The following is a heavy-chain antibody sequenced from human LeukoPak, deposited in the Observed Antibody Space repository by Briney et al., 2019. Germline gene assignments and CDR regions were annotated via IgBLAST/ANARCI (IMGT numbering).Heavy chain of an antibody. CDR3: ARDAEVSYSCGYYLNSLGAFDI. CDR2: IWYDGSNK. Sequence: PGGSLRLSCAAPGFTFSSFVMHWVRQAPGKGLEWVAVIWYDGSNKYYADSVKGRFTISRDNSKNTLYLQMNSLRAEDTAVYYCARDAEVSYSCGYYLNSLGAFDIWGQGTMVTVSS. D-gene: IGHD3-22*01. J-gene: IGHJ3*02. CDR1: GFTFSSFV. V-gene: IGHV3-33*01.